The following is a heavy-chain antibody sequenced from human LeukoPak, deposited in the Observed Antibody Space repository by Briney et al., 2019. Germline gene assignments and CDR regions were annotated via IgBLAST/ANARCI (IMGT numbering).Heavy chain of an antibody. CDR3: AREGGNEVVVAESSFDI. CDR1: GYSISSGYY. Sequence: PSETLSLTCTVSGYSISSGYYWGWIRQPPGKGLEWIASIYHSGSTYYNPSLKSRVTISVDTSKNQFSLKLSSVTAADTAVYYCAREGGNEVVVAESSFDIWGQGTMVTVSS. D-gene: IGHD2-15*01. CDR2: IYHSGST. J-gene: IGHJ3*02. V-gene: IGHV4-38-2*02.